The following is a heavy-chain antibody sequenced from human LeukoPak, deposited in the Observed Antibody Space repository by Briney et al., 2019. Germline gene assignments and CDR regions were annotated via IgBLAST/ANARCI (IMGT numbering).Heavy chain of an antibody. D-gene: IGHD6-13*01. CDR2: IYYSGST. CDR3: ARDDTGSSWYNAFDI. CDR1: GGSISSGDYY. V-gene: IGHV4-30-4*01. Sequence: SETLSLTCTVSGGSISSGDYYWSWIRQPPGKGLEWIGYIYYSGSTYYNPSLKSRVTISVDTSKNQFSLKLSSVTAAGTAVYYCARDDTGSSWYNAFDIWGQGTMVTVSS. J-gene: IGHJ3*02.